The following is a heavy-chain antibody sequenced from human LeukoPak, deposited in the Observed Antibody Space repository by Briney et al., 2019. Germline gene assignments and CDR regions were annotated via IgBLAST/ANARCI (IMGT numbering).Heavy chain of an antibody. CDR3: ATSGIAAAGYDY. CDR2: IYSGGST. V-gene: IGHV3-66*01. D-gene: IGHD6-13*01. CDR1: GFTVSSNY. J-gene: IGHJ4*02. Sequence: PGGSLRLSCAASGFTVSSNYMSWVRQAPGKGLEWVSVIYSGGSTYYADSVKGRFTISRDNSKNTLYLQMNSLRAVDTAVYYCATSGIAAAGYDYWGQGALVTVSS.